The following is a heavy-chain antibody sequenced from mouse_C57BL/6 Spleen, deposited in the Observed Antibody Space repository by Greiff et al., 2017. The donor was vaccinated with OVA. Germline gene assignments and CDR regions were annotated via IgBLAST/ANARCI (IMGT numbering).Heavy chain of an antibody. CDR2: IYPGSGST. CDR1: GYTFTSYW. CDR3: ARGRIYYDYDGDFDY. J-gene: IGHJ2*01. Sequence: VQLQQPGAELVKPGASVKMSCKASGYTFTSYWITWVKQRPGQGLEWIGDIYPGSGSTNYNEKFKSKATLTVDTSSSTAYMQLSSLTSEDSAVYYCARGRIYYDYDGDFDYWGQGTTLTVSS. D-gene: IGHD2-4*01. V-gene: IGHV1-55*01.